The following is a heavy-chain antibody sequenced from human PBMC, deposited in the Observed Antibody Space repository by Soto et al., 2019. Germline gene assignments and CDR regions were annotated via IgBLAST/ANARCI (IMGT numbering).Heavy chain of an antibody. D-gene: IGHD4-17*01. Sequence: SETLSLTCTASGGSISSSSYYWGWIRQPPGKGLEWIGSTYYSGSTYYNPSLKSRVTISVDTSKNQFSLKLSSVTAADTAVYYCARLVYGGQRGWFDPWGQGTLVT. CDR2: TYYSGST. J-gene: IGHJ5*02. CDR3: ARLVYGGQRGWFDP. V-gene: IGHV4-39*01. CDR1: GGSISSSSYY.